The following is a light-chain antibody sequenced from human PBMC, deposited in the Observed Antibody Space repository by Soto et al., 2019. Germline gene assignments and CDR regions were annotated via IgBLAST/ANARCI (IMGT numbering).Light chain of an antibody. CDR3: QHRSNWLGT. J-gene: IGKJ3*01. V-gene: IGKV3-11*01. CDR1: QSVSRY. CDR2: DAF. Sequence: EIVLTQSPATLSLSPGERATLSCRASQSVSRYLAWYQQKPGQAPRLLIYDAFNRATGIPTRFSGSGSGTDFTLTISSLEPEDFAVYYCQHRSNWLGTFGPGTKVEIK.